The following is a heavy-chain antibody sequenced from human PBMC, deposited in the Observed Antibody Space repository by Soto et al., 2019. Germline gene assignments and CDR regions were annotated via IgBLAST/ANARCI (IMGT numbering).Heavy chain of an antibody. CDR1: GCSISSYY. J-gene: IGHJ6*02. Sequence: PSETLSLTCTVSGCSISSYYWSWIRQPPGKGLEWIGYIYYSGSTNYNPSLKSRVTISVDTSKNQFSLKLSSVTAADTAVYYCARVRDYYDSSGYPPYYGMDVWGQGTTVTAP. CDR2: IYYSGST. D-gene: IGHD3-22*01. V-gene: IGHV4-59*01. CDR3: ARVRDYYDSSGYPPYYGMDV.